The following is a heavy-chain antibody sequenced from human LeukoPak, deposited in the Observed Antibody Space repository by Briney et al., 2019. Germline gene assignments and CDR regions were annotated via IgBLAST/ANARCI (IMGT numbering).Heavy chain of an antibody. Sequence: ASVKVSCKASGYTFTSYAMHWVRQAPGQRLEWMGWINAGNGNTKYSQKFQGRVTITRDTSASTAYMELSSLRPEDTAVYYCAREIWGWFGELLDYWGQGTLVTVSS. D-gene: IGHD3-10*01. CDR1: GYTFTSYA. J-gene: IGHJ4*02. CDR3: AREIWGWFGELLDY. CDR2: INAGNGNT. V-gene: IGHV1-3*01.